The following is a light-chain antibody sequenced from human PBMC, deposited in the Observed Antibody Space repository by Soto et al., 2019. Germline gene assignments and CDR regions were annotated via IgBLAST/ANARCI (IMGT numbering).Light chain of an antibody. CDR2: GAS. CDR1: QTVTRN. Sequence: EIVMTQSPASLSVSPGERATLSYSASQTVTRNLAWYQQKPGQAPRLLIYGASTRATGIPARFSGSGSGTEFTLTISSLQSEDSAVYYCQQYTNWPPATFGQGTKVEIK. J-gene: IGKJ1*01. CDR3: QQYTNWPPAT. V-gene: IGKV3-15*01.